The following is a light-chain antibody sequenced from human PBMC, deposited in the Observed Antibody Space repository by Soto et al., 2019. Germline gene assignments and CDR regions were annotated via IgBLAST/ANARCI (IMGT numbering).Light chain of an antibody. CDR3: ASWDDSLSAVL. CDR1: SSNIGSNV. Sequence: QSVLTQPPSASGTPGQRVTIPCSGSSSNIGSNVVNWYQQLPGTAPKLLIYSNNQRPSGVPDRFSGSKSGTSASLAISGLQSEDETDYYCASWDDSLSAVLFXGGTKRTVL. V-gene: IGLV1-44*01. J-gene: IGLJ2*01. CDR2: SNN.